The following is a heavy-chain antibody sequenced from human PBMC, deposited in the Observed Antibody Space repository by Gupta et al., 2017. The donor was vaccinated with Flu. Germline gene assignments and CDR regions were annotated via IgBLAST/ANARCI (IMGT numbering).Heavy chain of an antibody. J-gene: IGHJ4*02. CDR2: IDSDGSDT. CDR1: GFTFSRYW. Sequence: DVHLVESGRGLDQPGGSLSLSLPASGFTFSRYWMHWVRQAPGKGLVWGSRIDSDGSDTVYADSVKGRFTISRDNAKNMLYLQMSSLRAEDTAVYFCARTVSARDFDFWGQGTLVTVSS. D-gene: IGHD4-17*01. CDR3: ARTVSARDFDF. V-gene: IGHV3-74*02.